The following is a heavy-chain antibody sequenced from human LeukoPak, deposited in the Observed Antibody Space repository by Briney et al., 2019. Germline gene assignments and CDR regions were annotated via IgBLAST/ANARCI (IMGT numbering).Heavy chain of an antibody. V-gene: IGHV3-30*18. CDR3: AKGRQEWWTFDALDI. CDR2: ISFDGSKK. CDR1: GFTFRCYC. D-gene: IGHD2-8*01. J-gene: IGHJ3*02. Sequence: GSLRLSCGASGFTFRCYCMHWVRQASGKGLEWVALISFDGSKKYLADSVKGRFTISRDNSKNTLYLQMNSLIPDDTAVYYCAKGRQEWWTFDALDIWGQETMVTVSS.